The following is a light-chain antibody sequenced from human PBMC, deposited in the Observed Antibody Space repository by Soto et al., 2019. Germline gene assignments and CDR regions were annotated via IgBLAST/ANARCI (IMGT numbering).Light chain of an antibody. V-gene: IGKV3-20*01. CDR3: QQYGFSPKT. J-gene: IGKJ1*01. CDR1: QTVGGY. Sequence: EVVLTQSPGTLSLSPGETATLSCRTSQTVGGYLAWYQQKPGQAPRLVIYTESRRPTGIPDRFSGSGSGTDFTLTISRLEPEDFAVYYCQQYGFSPKTFGRGTRVEI. CDR2: TES.